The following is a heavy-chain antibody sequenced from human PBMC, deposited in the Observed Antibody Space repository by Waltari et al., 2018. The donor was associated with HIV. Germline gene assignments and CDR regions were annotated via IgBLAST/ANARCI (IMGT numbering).Heavy chain of an antibody. CDR2: LYSGGGT. V-gene: IGHV3-53*01. D-gene: IGHD3-22*01. CDR1: GFAVSGNY. CDR3: ARGYYDISAYYNLYWYFDL. J-gene: IGHJ2*01. Sequence: EVQLVESGGGLIQTGGSLRLSCAAAGFAVSGNYLRQVRHAPGKGLEWVSVLYSGGGTHYADSVKGRFTISRDNSKNTLSLQMNSLRAEDTAVYYCARGYYDISAYYNLYWYFDLWGRGTLVTVSS.